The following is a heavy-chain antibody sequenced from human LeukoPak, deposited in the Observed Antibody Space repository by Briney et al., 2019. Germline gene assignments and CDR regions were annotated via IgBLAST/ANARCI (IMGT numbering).Heavy chain of an antibody. V-gene: IGHV3-53*01. CDR3: AKDTSIGRYCTNGVCSPFDY. J-gene: IGHJ4*02. CDR1: GFTVSNNY. Sequence: SGGSLRLSCAASGFTVSNNYMSWVRQAPGKGLEWVSLIYSGGSTYYADSVKGRFTISRDNSRSTLYLQMNSLRAEDTALYYCAKDTSIGRYCTNGVCSPFDYWGQGTLVTVSS. D-gene: IGHD2-8*01. CDR2: IYSGGST.